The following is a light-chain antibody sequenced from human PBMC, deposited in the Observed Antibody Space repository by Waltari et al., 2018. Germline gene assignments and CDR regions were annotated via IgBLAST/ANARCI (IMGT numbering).Light chain of an antibody. V-gene: IGLV1-40*01. Sequence: QSVLTQPPSISGAPGRRVTIPCTGSSSNIGADFAVHWYQQLPGTVPKLLIFENKYRPSGVPDRFSGSKSGTSASLAITGLQPEDEGDYYCQSYDSTLRGSLFGGGTKLTVL. CDR3: QSYDSTLRGSL. J-gene: IGLJ2*01. CDR2: ENK. CDR1: SSNIGADFA.